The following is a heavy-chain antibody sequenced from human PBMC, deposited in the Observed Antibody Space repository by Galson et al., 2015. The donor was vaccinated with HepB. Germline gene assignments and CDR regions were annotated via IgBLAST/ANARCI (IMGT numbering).Heavy chain of an antibody. CDR1: GFTFSNYV. V-gene: IGHV3-23*01. J-gene: IGHJ4*02. CDR2: ISGGGGST. Sequence: SLRLSCAASGFTFSNYVMSWVRQAPGKGLEWVSSISGGGGSTYYADFVKGRFTISRGNSENTLYLQMNRLRAEDTAIYYCSKAMSSWHFFDYWGQGILVTVSS. D-gene: IGHD2-15*01. CDR3: SKAMSSWHFFDY.